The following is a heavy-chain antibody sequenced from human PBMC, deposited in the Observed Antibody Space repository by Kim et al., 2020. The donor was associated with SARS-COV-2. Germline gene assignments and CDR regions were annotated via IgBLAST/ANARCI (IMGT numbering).Heavy chain of an antibody. CDR3: ARLPNGFYSHFDF. CDR2: IDYRGST. V-gene: IGHV4-39*01. Sequence: SETLSLTCTVSGGSISTKSNYWGWIRQPPGKGLECIGTIDYRGSTDYNPSHKSRVTVSVDTSKNQFSLKLTPITAADTAVYYCARLPNGFYSHFDFWGQG. CDR1: GGSISTKSNY. D-gene: IGHD2-15*01. J-gene: IGHJ4*02.